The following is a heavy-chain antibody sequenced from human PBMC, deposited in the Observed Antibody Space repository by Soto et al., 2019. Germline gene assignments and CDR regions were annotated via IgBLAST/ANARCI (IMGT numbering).Heavy chain of an antibody. J-gene: IGHJ6*02. CDR3: ARDGAVAGNYYYYGMDV. CDR1: GFTFSSYW. D-gene: IGHD6-19*01. Sequence: GGSLRLSCAASGFTFSSYWMSWVRQAPGKGLEWVANIKQDGSEKYYVDSVKGRFTISRDNAKNSLYLQMNSLRAEDTAVYYCARDGAVAGNYYYYGMDVWGQGTTVTVSS. CDR2: IKQDGSEK. V-gene: IGHV3-7*05.